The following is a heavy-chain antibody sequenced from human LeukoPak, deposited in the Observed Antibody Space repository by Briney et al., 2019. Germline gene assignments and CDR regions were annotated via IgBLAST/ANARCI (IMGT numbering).Heavy chain of an antibody. CDR2: LRYDGSNK. V-gene: IGHV3-30*02. J-gene: IGHJ4*02. D-gene: IGHD3-22*01. Sequence: GGSLRLSCAASGFTFSSYGMHWVRQAPGKGLEWVAFLRYDGSNKYYADSVKGRFTISRDNSKNTLYLQMNSLRAEDTAVYYCARKSYYDSSGYYLFDYWGQGTLVTVSS. CDR3: ARKSYYDSSGYYLFDY. CDR1: GFTFSSYG.